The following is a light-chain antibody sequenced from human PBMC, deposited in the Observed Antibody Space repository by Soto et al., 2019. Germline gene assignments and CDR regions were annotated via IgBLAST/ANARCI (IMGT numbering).Light chain of an antibody. J-gene: IGKJ5*01. CDR2: DAS. CDR1: QSISTY. CDR3: QQSYMYPLT. Sequence: DIQMTQSPSSLSASVGNRVTITCRASQSISTYLNWYQKKPGKAPNLLIYDASRMPSGVPSRFSGSGGGTDFTLSISSVQPEDFATYFCQQSYMYPLTFGRGTQLEI. V-gene: IGKV1-39*01.